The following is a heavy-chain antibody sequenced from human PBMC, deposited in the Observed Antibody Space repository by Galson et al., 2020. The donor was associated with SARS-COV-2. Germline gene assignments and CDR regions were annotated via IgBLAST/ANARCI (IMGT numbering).Heavy chain of an antibody. D-gene: IGHD6-19*01. CDR2: IYSGGRT. J-gene: IGHJ6*02. V-gene: IGHV3-66*02. CDR3: ARDWGSGGDDYYYYYGMDV. Sequence: GESLKISCAASGFTVSSNYMSWVRQAPGKGLEWVSVIYSGGRTYYADSVKGRFTISRDNSKNTLYLQMNSLRAEDTAVYYCARDWGSGGDDYYYYYGMDVWGQGTTVTVSS. CDR1: GFTVSSNY.